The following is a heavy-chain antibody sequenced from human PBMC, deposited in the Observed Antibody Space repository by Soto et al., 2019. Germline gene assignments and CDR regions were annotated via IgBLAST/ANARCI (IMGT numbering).Heavy chain of an antibody. CDR3: ARGWFGEFKDLYYCDY. CDR2: IIPILGIA. Sequence: QVQLVQSGAEVKKPGSSVKVSCKASGGTFSSYTISWVRQAPGQGREWMGRIIPILGIANYAQKFQGRVTSTADKSPSTAYMEQSSLRSEDTAVYYCARGWFGEFKDLYYCDYWGQGTMVTVSS. V-gene: IGHV1-69*02. J-gene: IGHJ4*02. D-gene: IGHD3-10*01. CDR1: GGTFSSYT.